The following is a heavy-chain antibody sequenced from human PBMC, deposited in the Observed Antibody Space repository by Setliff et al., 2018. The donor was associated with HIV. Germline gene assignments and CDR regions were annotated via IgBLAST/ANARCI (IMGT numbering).Heavy chain of an antibody. CDR3: AREISRYSGYEGRMDYFDY. CDR1: GGSITSSNHY. D-gene: IGHD5-12*01. V-gene: IGHV4-39*07. CDR2: IYHSGST. J-gene: IGHJ4*02. Sequence: SETLSLTCTVSGGSITSSNHYWGWIRQPPGKGLEWIGEIYHSGSTNYNPSLKSRVTISVDKSKNQFSLKLSSVTAADTAVYYCAREISRYSGYEGRMDYFDYWGQGTLVTSPQ.